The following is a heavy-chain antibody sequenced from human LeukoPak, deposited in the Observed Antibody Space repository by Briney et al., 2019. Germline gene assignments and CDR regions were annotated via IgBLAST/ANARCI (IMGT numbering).Heavy chain of an antibody. V-gene: IGHV3-30*03. CDR3: ALHTRRGYSYGQSLVY. Sequence: GRSLRLSCAASGFTFSSYGMHWVRQAPGKGLEWVAVISYDGSNKYYADSVKGRFTISRDNAKNTLYLQMNSLRAEDTAVYYCALHTRRGYSYGQSLVYRGPGTLVTVSS. CDR2: ISYDGSNK. J-gene: IGHJ4*02. CDR1: GFTFSSYG. D-gene: IGHD5-18*01.